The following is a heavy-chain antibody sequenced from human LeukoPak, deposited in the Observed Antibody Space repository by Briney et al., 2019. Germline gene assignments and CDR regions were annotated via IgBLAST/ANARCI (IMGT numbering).Heavy chain of an antibody. V-gene: IGHV3-21*01. CDR3: ARETMSSGYYGY. J-gene: IGHJ4*02. D-gene: IGHD3-22*01. CDR2: ISSSSSYI. CDR1: GSTFSSYS. Sequence: GGSLRLSCAASGSTFSSYSMNWVRQAPGKGLEWVSSISSSSSYIYYADSVKGRFTISRDNAKNSLYLQMNSLRAEDTAVYYCARETMSSGYYGYWGQGTLVTVSS.